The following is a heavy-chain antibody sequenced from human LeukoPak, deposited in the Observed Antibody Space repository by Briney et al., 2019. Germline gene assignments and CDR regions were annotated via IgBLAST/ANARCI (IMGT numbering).Heavy chain of an antibody. CDR1: GGSFSSVTLY. J-gene: IGHJ4*02. V-gene: IGHV4-61*02. Sequence: SETLSLTCSVSGGSFSSVTLYWSWIRQPAGKGLEWIGRGNARGSTDSNPSLGSRVTVSVDTSKNQVSLRLSSVTAADTAVYYCARESTGTGRYNWYDLWGQGTLVTVSS. D-gene: IGHD5-24*01. CDR2: GNARGST. CDR3: ARESTGTGRYNWYDL.